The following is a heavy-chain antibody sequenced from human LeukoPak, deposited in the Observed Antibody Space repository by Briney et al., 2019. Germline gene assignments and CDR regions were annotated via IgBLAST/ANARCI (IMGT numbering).Heavy chain of an antibody. J-gene: IGHJ4*02. Sequence: GASVKVSCKASGYTFTSYDINWVRQATGQGLEWMGWMNPNSGNTGYAQKFQGRVTMTRNTSISTAYMELSSLRSEDTAVYYCAKDFRIGYSAHFDYWGQGALVTVSS. D-gene: IGHD2-21*01. CDR3: AKDFRIGYSAHFDY. V-gene: IGHV1-8*01. CDR1: GYTFTSYD. CDR2: MNPNSGNT.